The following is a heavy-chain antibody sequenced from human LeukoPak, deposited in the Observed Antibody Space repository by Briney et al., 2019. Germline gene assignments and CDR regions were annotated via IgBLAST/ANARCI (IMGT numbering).Heavy chain of an antibody. CDR2: LGHVAGHI. CDR1: GFTFTIVS. Sequence: GGSLRQSCLTSGFTFTIVSISWVRQAPGKSLEEVAFLGHVAGHIFYSYSVQGRFPISRADAKGSVYVQMNGLRVDDTAVYFCARDPYTGSMFDYWGHGTLVTVSS. J-gene: IGHJ4*01. CDR3: ARDPYTGSMFDY. D-gene: IGHD1-1*01. V-gene: IGHV3-21*01.